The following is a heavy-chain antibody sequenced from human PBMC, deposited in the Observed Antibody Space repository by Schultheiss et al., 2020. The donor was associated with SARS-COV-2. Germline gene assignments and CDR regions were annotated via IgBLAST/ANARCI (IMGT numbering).Heavy chain of an antibody. CDR2: INPNNGDT. D-gene: IGHD3-10*01. CDR3: ARVGSRITMVRGVTNAFDI. J-gene: IGHJ3*02. V-gene: IGHV1-2*02. Sequence: ASVKVSCKASGYTFTDYWLHWVRQAPGQGPEWMGWINPNNGDTNCVQKFQDRVTMTRDTSISTVYMELTSLKSDDTAVYYCARVGSRITMVRGVTNAFDIWGQGTMVTVSS. CDR1: GYTFTDYW.